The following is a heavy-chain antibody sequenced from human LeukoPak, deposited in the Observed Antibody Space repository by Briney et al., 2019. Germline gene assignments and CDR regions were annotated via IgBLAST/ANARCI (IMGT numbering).Heavy chain of an antibody. J-gene: IGHJ3*02. CDR3: ARGINYYDSRPWVGFDI. Sequence: GASVKVSCKASGYTFTGYYMHWVRQAPGQGLEWMGWINPNSGGTNYAQKFQGRVSMTRDTSISTAYMELSRLRSDDKAVYYCARGINYYDSRPWVGFDIWGQGTMVTVSS. V-gene: IGHV1-2*02. CDR2: INPNSGGT. D-gene: IGHD3-22*01. CDR1: GYTFTGYY.